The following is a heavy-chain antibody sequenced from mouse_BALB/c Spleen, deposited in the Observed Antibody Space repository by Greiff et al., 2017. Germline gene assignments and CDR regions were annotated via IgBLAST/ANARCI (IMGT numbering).Heavy chain of an antibody. D-gene: IGHD1-1*01. Sequence: QVQLQQPGAELVKPGASVKLSCKASGYTFTSYWMHWVKQRPGQGLEWIGEIDPSDSYTNYNQKFKGKATLTVDKSSGTAYMQLSSLTSEDSAVYYCARSTTRYAMDYWGQGTSVTVSS. J-gene: IGHJ4*01. CDR1: GYTFTSYW. V-gene: IGHV1-69*02. CDR3: ARSTTRYAMDY. CDR2: IDPSDSYT.